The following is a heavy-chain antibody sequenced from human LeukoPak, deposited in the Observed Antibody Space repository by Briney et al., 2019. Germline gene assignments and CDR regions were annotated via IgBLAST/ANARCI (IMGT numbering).Heavy chain of an antibody. CDR1: GDSASSNSAA. V-gene: IGHV6-1*01. Sequence: SQTLSLTCAISGDSASSNSAAWNWIRRSPSRGLEWLGRTYYRSKWSADFAVSVKSRITINPDTSKNQFSLQLNSVTPEDTAVYYCARSRGAIVDYWGQGTLVTVSS. CDR3: ARSRGAIVDY. J-gene: IGHJ4*02. CDR2: TYYRSKWSA.